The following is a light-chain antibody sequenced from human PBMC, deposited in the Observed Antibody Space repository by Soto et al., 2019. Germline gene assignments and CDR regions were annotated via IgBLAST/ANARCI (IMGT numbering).Light chain of an antibody. CDR2: GAS. CDR3: QQHNAWPLT. CDR1: QTVGTT. Sequence: EIVLTQSPATRSVSPGERATLSCRASQTVGTTLVWYQQKPGQAPSLLIYGASTRAAGIPARFSGSGSGTDFTLTISSLQSEDFAVYYCQQHNAWPLTFGGGTEVEIK. J-gene: IGKJ4*01. V-gene: IGKV3-15*01.